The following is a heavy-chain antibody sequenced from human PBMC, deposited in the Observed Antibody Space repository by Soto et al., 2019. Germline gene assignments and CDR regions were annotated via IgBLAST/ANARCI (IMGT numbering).Heavy chain of an antibody. Sequence: ASVKVSCKASGYTFTGYYMHWVRQAPGQGLEWMGWINPNSGGTNYAQKFQGWVTMTRDTSISTAYMELSRLRSDDTAVYYCARAGYYYYYGMDVWGQGTTVTVSS. CDR2: INPNSGGT. V-gene: IGHV1-2*04. J-gene: IGHJ6*02. CDR1: GYTFTGYY. CDR3: ARAGYYYYYGMDV.